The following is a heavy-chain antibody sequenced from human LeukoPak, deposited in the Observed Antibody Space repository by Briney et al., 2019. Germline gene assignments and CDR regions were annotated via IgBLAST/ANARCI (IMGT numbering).Heavy chain of an antibody. J-gene: IGHJ5*02. D-gene: IGHD3-10*01. V-gene: IGHV4-38-2*02. CDR1: GYSISSGYY. CDR2: IYHSGST. Sequence: SETLSLTCTVSGYSISSGYYWGWIRQPPGKGLEWIGSIYHSGSTYYNPSLKSRVTISVDTSKNQFSLKLSSVTAADTAVYYCARSNMVRGVANWFDPWGQGTLVTVSS. CDR3: ARSNMVRGVANWFDP.